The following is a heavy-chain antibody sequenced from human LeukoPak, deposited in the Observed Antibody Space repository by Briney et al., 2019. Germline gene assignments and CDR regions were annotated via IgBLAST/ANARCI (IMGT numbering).Heavy chain of an antibody. V-gene: IGHV3-23*01. CDR2: ISGSGGST. Sequence: LTGGSLSLSVEASGLTFSGYAISWARQAQGKGLNGFSAISGSGGSTYYPDSVKGRFTISRDNSKNTLYLQMNNLRAEDTAVYYCAKSTGYSYGYFDYWGQGTLVTVSS. CDR3: AKSTGYSYGYFDY. CDR1: GLTFSGYA. J-gene: IGHJ4*02. D-gene: IGHD5-18*01.